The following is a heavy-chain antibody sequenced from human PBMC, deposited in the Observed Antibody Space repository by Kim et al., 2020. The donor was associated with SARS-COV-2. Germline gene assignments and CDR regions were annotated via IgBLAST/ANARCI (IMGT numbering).Heavy chain of an antibody. CDR3: TSWTYYYGSGSYYNPGDV. CDR2: IRSKANSYAT. CDR1: GFTFSGSA. D-gene: IGHD3-10*01. J-gene: IGHJ6*02. Sequence: GGSLRLSCAASGFTFSGSAMHWVRQASGKGLEWVGRIRSKANSYATAYAASVKGRFTISRDDSKNTAYPQMNSLKTEDTAVYYCTSWTYYYGSGSYYNPGDVWGQGTTVTVSS. V-gene: IGHV3-73*01.